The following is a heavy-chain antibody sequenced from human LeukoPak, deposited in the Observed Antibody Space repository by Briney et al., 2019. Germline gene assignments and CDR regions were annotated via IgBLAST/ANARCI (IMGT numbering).Heavy chain of an antibody. D-gene: IGHD3-9*01. V-gene: IGHV1-58*02. Sequence: GASGKLCCKPSGFPFTSSAMLRVRRAGGHRRGWRGGIVVGSGNTNYAQKFHERVTITRDMSTSTAYMELSSLRSEDTAVYYCAAEVGILTGYYHYGMDVWGQGTTVTVSS. CDR3: AAEVGILTGYYHYGMDV. CDR2: IVVGSGNT. J-gene: IGHJ6*02. CDR1: GFPFTSSA.